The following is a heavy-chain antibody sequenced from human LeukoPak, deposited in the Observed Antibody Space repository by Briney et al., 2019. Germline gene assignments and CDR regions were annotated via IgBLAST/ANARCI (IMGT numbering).Heavy chain of an antibody. J-gene: IGHJ4*02. CDR2: ISYDGSNK. D-gene: IGHD6-19*01. Sequence: PGRSLRLSCAASGFTFSSYGMHWVRQAPGKGLEWVAVISYDGSNKYYADSVKGRFTISRDNSKNTLYLQMNSLRAEDTAVYYCAKGGIAVAGTFFDYWGQGTLVTASS. CDR3: AKGGIAVAGTFFDY. V-gene: IGHV3-30*18. CDR1: GFTFSSYG.